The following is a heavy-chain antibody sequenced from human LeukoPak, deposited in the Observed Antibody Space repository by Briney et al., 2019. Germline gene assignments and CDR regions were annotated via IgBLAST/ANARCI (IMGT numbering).Heavy chain of an antibody. D-gene: IGHD1-26*01. CDR1: GFTFSSYA. CDR2: ISGSGGST. CDR3: AKALYSGHDY. J-gene: IGHJ4*02. Sequence: GRSLRLSCAASGFTFSSYAMSWVRQAPGKGLEWVSAISGSGGSTYYADSVKGRFTISRDNSKNTLSLQMNSLRAEDTAVYYCAKALYSGHDYWGQGTLVTVSS. V-gene: IGHV3-23*01.